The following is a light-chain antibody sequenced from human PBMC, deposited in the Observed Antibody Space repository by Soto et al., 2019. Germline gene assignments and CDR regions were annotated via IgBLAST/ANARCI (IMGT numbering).Light chain of an antibody. V-gene: IGKV3-20*01. CDR3: QQHSSSPWT. J-gene: IGKJ1*01. CDR1: QSVTSDY. CDR2: AVS. Sequence: DIVLTQSPCTLSLSPGESAALSCRASQSVTSDYLVWYRQKPGQAPRLLIYAVSSRAAGIPDRFSGSGSVTDFTLTITRLEHEDYAVYYCQQHSSSPWTFGQGTRVEV.